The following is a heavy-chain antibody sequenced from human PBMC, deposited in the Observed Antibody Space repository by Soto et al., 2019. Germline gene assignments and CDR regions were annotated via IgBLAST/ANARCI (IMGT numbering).Heavy chain of an antibody. CDR1: GFTFSNYA. Sequence: PGGSLRLSCPVSGFTFSNYAMSWVRQAPGKGLEWVSAISGSGGTTYYADSVKGRFTISRDNSKNTLYLQMNSLRAEDTAVYYCARHITHPRGASDIWGQGTMVTVSS. CDR2: ISGSGGTT. J-gene: IGHJ3*02. CDR3: ARHITHPRGASDI. V-gene: IGHV3-23*01.